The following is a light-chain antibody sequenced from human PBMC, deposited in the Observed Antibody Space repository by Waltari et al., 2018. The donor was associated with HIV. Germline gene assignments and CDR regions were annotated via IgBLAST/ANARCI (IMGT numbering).Light chain of an antibody. Sequence: QSVLTQPLSASGTPGQRVTISCSGSSSHIGDFSVSWYQHLPGAAPKLLIYANKQRPPGVPDRFSGSRSGTSASLAISGFRSEDEAVYSCAVWDDSLRGGVFGGGTKLTVL. V-gene: IGLV1-47*01. CDR1: SSHIGDFS. CDR2: ANK. CDR3: AVWDDSLRGGV. J-gene: IGLJ3*02.